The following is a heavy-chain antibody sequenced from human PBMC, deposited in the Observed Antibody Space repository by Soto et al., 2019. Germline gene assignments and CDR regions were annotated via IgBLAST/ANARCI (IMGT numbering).Heavy chain of an antibody. CDR3: ARGGSRGSGSYEVY. J-gene: IGHJ4*02. CDR2: INPSGNT. CDR1: GGSFSGYY. D-gene: IGHD3-10*01. Sequence: SETLSLTCAVYGGSFSGYYRSWIRQPPGKGLEWIGEINPSGNTNYNPSLKSRVTISVDTSKNQFSLKRSSVTAADTAVYYCARGGSRGSGSYEVYWGQGTLVTVSS. V-gene: IGHV4-34*01.